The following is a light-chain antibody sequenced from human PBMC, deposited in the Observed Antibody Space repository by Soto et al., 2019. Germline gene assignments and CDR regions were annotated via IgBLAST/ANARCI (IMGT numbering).Light chain of an antibody. CDR1: QSVSSSY. J-gene: IGKJ3*01. CDR3: QQSYSTPRT. Sequence: EIVLTQSPGTLSLSPGERSTLSFSASQSVSSSYLAWYQQKPGQAPRLLIYGASTRATGIPARFSGSGSGTEFTLTISSLQPEDFATYYCQQSYSTPRTFGPGTKVDIK. CDR2: GAS. V-gene: IGKV3-20*01.